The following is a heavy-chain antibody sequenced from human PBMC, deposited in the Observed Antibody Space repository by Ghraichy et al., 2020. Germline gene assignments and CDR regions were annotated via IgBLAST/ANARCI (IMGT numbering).Heavy chain of an antibody. D-gene: IGHD5/OR15-5a*01. CDR2: IHYRGST. V-gene: IGHV4-59*01. J-gene: IGHJ3*01. Sequence: TLSLTCTVSGGSISGYFWSWIRQPPGKEVEWIGYIHYRGSTNYNPSLKSRVTISLDTAKNQFSLKVKSVTAADTAKYYCAREEVSTKGGAFDVWGQGSVVTVSS. CDR1: GGSISGYF. CDR3: AREEVSTKGGAFDV.